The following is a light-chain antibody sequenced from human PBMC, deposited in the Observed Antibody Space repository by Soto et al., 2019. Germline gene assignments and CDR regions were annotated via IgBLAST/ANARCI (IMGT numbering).Light chain of an antibody. Sequence: EIVMTQSPATLSVSPGERATLSCRASQSISSNLAWYQQKLGQAPRLLIYGASTRATGIPARFSGSGSGTEFTLTISSLQSEDFAVYYCQQYNNWPPKWTFGQGTKVEFK. J-gene: IGKJ1*01. CDR2: GAS. V-gene: IGKV3-15*01. CDR1: QSISSN. CDR3: QQYNNWPPKWT.